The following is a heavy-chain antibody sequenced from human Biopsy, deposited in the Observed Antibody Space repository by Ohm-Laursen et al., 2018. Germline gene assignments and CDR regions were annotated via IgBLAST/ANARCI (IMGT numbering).Heavy chain of an antibody. CDR1: GESSSGYF. V-gene: IGHV4-34*01. D-gene: IGHD5-12*01. CDR2: INQSGST. J-gene: IGHJ6*02. CDR3: ARGSGYFKLDV. Sequence: SETLSLTCAANGESSSGYFWNWIRQPPGKGLEWIGEINQSGSTKYNPSLKRRATLSADSSNSQFSLRLTSVTAADMAIYYCARGSGYFKLDVWGQGTTVTVSS.